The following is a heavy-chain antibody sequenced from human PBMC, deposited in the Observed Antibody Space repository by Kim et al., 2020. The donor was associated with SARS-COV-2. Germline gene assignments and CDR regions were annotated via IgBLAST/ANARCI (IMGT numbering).Heavy chain of an antibody. D-gene: IGHD6-19*01. CDR3: ARGPISGAFDY. CDR2: GT. Sequence: GTNYPQKFQGRVTMTRDMSNTTVYMDLSRLRFDDTAVYYCARGPISGAFDYWGQGTLVTVSS. J-gene: IGHJ4*02. V-gene: IGHV1-2*02.